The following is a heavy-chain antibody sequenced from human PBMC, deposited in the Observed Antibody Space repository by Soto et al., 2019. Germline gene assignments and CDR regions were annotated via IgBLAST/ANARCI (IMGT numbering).Heavy chain of an antibody. CDR1: GSTFSNYA. Sequence: SLRLSCAASGSTFSNYAMTWARQAPGKGLEWVSSLLRSGSTAYYADSVRGRFTISSDTSANSLYLQMDSLRAEDTAIYYCANDFVSGDGIWLMDSWGQGPVVTVSS. J-gene: IGHJ5*02. CDR2: LLRSGSTA. D-gene: IGHD2-21*02. V-gene: IGHV3-23*01. CDR3: ANDFVSGDGIWLMDS.